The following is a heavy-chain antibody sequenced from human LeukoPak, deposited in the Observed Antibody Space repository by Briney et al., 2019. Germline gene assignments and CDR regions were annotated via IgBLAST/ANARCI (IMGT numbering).Heavy chain of an antibody. V-gene: IGHV1-2*02. CDR2: INPNSGGT. CDR1: GYTFTGYY. CDR3: ARATGHDYGDYPDAFDI. J-gene: IGHJ3*02. Sequence: ASVKVSCKASGYTFTGYYMHWVRQAPGQGLEWMGWINPNSGGTNYAQKFQGRVTMTRDTSISTAYMELSRLRSDDTAVYYCARATGHDYGDYPDAFDIWGQGTMVTVSS. D-gene: IGHD4-17*01.